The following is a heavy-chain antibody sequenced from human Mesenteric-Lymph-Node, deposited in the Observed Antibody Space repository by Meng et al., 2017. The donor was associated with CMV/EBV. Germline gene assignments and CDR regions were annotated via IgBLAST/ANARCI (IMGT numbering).Heavy chain of an antibody. V-gene: IGHV1-8*02. D-gene: IGHD5-18*01. CDR2: MNPNSGNT. CDR1: GYTFTGYY. J-gene: IGHJ4*02. Sequence: ASVKVSCKASGYTFTGYYIHWVRQAPGQGLEWMGWMNPNSGNTGYAQKFQGRVTMTRNTSISTAYMELSSLRSEDTAVYYCARVRSYGYLEVRVLSYWGQGTLVTVSS. CDR3: ARVRSYGYLEVRVLSY.